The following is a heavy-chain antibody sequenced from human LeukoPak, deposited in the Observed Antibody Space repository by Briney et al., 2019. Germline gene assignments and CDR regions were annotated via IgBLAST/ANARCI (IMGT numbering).Heavy chain of an antibody. D-gene: IGHD2-2*01. Sequence: NPSQTLSLTCTVSGGSISSGGYSWSWIRQPPGKGLEWIGYIYHSGSTYYNPSLKSRVTISVDRSKNQFSLKLSSVTAADTAVYYCASSSSTSFNWFDPWGQGTLVTVSS. CDR3: ASSSSTSFNWFDP. CDR1: GGSISSGGYS. J-gene: IGHJ5*02. CDR2: IYHSGST. V-gene: IGHV4-30-2*01.